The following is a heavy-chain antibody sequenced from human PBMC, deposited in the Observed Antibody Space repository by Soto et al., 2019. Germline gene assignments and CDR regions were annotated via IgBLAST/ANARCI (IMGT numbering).Heavy chain of an antibody. Sequence: QVQLVQSGAEVKKPGSSVKVSCKAPGGTLSSYAINWVRQAPGQGLEWMGGIIPIFGSANYAPKFQGRVTISADESTSTAYTEVSSLRSEDTAVYYCAGTREIPYYPGMDVWGQGTTVTVSS. J-gene: IGHJ6*02. CDR1: GGTLSSYA. D-gene: IGHD2-2*02. CDR3: AGTREIPYYPGMDV. CDR2: IIPIFGSA. V-gene: IGHV1-69*01.